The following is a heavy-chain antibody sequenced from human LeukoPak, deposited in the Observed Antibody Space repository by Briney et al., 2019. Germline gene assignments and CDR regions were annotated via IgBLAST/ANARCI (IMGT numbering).Heavy chain of an antibody. CDR1: GGSISSHY. V-gene: IGHV4-59*11. CDR3: ARNGYSSGWYDPYYFDY. Sequence: KPSETLSLTCTVSGGSISSHYWIWIRQPPGKGLEWIGYIYYSGSTNYNPSLKSRVTISVDTSKNQFSLKLSSVTAADTAVYYCARNGYSSGWYDPYYFDYWGQGTLVTVSS. J-gene: IGHJ4*02. D-gene: IGHD6-19*01. CDR2: IYYSGST.